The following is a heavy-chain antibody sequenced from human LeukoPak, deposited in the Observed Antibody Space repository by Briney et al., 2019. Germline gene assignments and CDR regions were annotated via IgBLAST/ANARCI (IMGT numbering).Heavy chain of an antibody. Sequence: GGSLRLSCAASGFSFSDYYMSWIRQPPGKGLEWISYISSNGTVSFYADSVKGRFTISRDNSKNTLYLQMNSLRAEDTAVYYCARETLGYFDYWGQGTLVTVSS. CDR2: ISSNGTVS. CDR1: GFSFSDYY. D-gene: IGHD7-27*01. V-gene: IGHV3-11*04. J-gene: IGHJ4*02. CDR3: ARETLGYFDY.